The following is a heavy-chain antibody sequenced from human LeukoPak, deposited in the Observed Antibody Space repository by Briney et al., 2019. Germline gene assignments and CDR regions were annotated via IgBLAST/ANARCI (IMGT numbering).Heavy chain of an antibody. CDR3: ARFDYDDSHFDY. Sequence: SQTLSHTRTVCCGSNGISSNDWGCIRQPPGKGLEWIGPIYYSRSSYYKPSLLARDRLSVNTYKEEFSVKLGPVTAADNAVYYCARFDYDDSHFDYVGRGTVIMVSA. J-gene: IGHJ4*02. CDR2: IYYSRSS. CDR1: CGSNGISSND. V-gene: IGHV4-39*01. D-gene: IGHD4-17*01.